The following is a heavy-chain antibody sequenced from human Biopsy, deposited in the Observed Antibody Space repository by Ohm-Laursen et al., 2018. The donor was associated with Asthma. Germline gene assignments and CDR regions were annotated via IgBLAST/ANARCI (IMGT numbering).Heavy chain of an antibody. D-gene: IGHD6-19*01. CDR1: YGSITSGGYY. V-gene: IGHV4-31*11. J-gene: IGHJ6*02. CDR2: IYYSGST. CDR3: ARDGSSVAGTPYGMDV. Sequence: TLSLTCAVSYGSITSGGYYWTWIRQHPGKGLEWIGFIYYSGSTYYNPSLKSRVTISVDTSQNQFSLNLSSVTAADTAVYYCARDGSSVAGTPYGMDVWGQGTTVTVSS.